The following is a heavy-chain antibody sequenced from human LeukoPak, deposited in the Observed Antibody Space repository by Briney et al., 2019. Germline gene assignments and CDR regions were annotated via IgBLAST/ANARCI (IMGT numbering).Heavy chain of an antibody. V-gene: IGHV3-7*01. D-gene: IGHD6-19*01. J-gene: IGHJ4*02. CDR3: ARENSSGWYYFDY. Sequence: GSLRLSCAASGFTFSSYWMSWVRQAPGKGLEWVANIKQDGSEEYYVDSVKGRFTISRDNAKNSLYLQMNSLRAEDTAVYYCARENSSGWYYFDYWGQGTLVTVSS. CDR2: IKQDGSEE. CDR1: GFTFSSYW.